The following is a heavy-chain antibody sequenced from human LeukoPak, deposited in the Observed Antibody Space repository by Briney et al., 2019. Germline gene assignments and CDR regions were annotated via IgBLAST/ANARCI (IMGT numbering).Heavy chain of an antibody. D-gene: IGHD6-13*01. CDR1: GGSFSSYY. CDR2: IYYSGTT. Sequence: SETLSLTCAVYGGSFSSYYWSWIQQPPGKGPEWIGYIYYSGTTNYNPSLKSRVTISVDTSKNQFSLKLSSVTAADTAVYYCARGVYIAAAQYGYWGQGTLVTVSS. CDR3: ARGVYIAAAQYGY. J-gene: IGHJ4*02. V-gene: IGHV4-59*01.